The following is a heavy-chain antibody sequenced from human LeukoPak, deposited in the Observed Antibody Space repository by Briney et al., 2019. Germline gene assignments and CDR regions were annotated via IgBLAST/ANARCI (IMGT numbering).Heavy chain of an antibody. CDR3: ARDGVANYFDY. V-gene: IGHV3-33*08. J-gene: IGHJ4*02. Sequence: GGSLRLSCAASGFTFSSYAMSWVRQAPGKGLEWVAVIWYDGSNKYYADSVKGRFTISRDNSKNMLYLQMNSLRAEDTAVYYCARDGVANYFDYWGQGTLVTVSS. CDR2: IWYDGSNK. D-gene: IGHD3-10*01. CDR1: GFTFSSYA.